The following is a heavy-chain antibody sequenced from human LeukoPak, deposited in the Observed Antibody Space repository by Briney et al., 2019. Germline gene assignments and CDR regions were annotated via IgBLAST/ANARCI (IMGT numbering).Heavy chain of an antibody. CDR2: ISAYNGNT. J-gene: IGHJ4*02. CDR1: GYTFTSYG. D-gene: IGHD5-18*01. CDR3: ARHLSGITGYTYGRGIDY. Sequence: ASVKVSCKASGYTFTSYGISWVRQAPGQGLEWMGWISAYNGNTNYAQKLQGRVTMTTDTSTSTAYMELRSLRSDDTAVYYCARHLSGITGYTYGRGIDYWGQGTLVTVSS. V-gene: IGHV1-18*01.